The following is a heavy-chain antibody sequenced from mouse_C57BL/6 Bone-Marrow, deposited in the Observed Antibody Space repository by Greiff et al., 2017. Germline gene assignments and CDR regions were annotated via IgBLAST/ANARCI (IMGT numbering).Heavy chain of an antibody. J-gene: IGHJ1*03. D-gene: IGHD1-1*01. CDR1: GFTFSSYA. Sequence: EVQVVESGGGLVKPGGSLKLSCAASGFTFSSYAMSWVRQTPEKRLEWVATISDGGSYTYYPDNVKGRFTISRDNAKNNLYLQMSHLKSEDTAMYYCARVTTGNWYFDVWGTGTTVTVSS. CDR2: ISDGGSYT. V-gene: IGHV5-4*01. CDR3: ARVTTGNWYFDV.